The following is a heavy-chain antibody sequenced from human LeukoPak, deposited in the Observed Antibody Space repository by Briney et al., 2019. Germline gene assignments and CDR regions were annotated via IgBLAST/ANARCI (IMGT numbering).Heavy chain of an antibody. Sequence: GGSLRLSCADSGVTFSSYGMHWVRQAPGKGLEWVAVISYDGSNKYYADSVKGRFTISRDNSKNTLYLQMNSLRPEDTAVYYCARAPAWYPYYFGYWGQGTLLTVSS. CDR2: ISYDGSNK. CDR3: ARAPAWYPYYFGY. D-gene: IGHD2-2*01. CDR1: GVTFSSYG. J-gene: IGHJ4*02. V-gene: IGHV3-30*03.